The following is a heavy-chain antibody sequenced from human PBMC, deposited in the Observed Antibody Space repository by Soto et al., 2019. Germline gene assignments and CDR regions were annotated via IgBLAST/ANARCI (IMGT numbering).Heavy chain of an antibody. J-gene: IGHJ6*02. Sequence: QVQLQESGPGLVKPSQTLSLTCTVSGGSISTRDYFWGWVRQHPGKGLEWIGYIFYSGSTYYNPSLQSRLTISVDTSKNQFSLRRASVTAADTAVYYCARDSTMTSTWRGLDVWGQGTTVTVSS. CDR3: ARDSTMTSTWRGLDV. D-gene: IGHD5-12*01. CDR2: IFYSGST. V-gene: IGHV4-31*03. CDR1: GGSISTRDYF.